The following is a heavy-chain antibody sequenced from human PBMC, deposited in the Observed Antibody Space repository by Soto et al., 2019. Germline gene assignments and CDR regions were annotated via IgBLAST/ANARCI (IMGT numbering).Heavy chain of an antibody. V-gene: IGHV1-69*12. J-gene: IGHJ4*02. D-gene: IGHD2-15*01. CDR3: ARGPHRVVVVDEEYYFGY. CDR1: GGTFSSYA. Sequence: QVQLVQSGAEVKKPGSSVKVSCKASGGTFSSYAISWVRQAPGQGLEWMGGIIPIFGTANYAQKFQGRVTITADESTSTAYMELSSLRYEDTAVYYCARGPHRVVVVDEEYYFGYWGQGTLVTVSS. CDR2: IIPIFGTA.